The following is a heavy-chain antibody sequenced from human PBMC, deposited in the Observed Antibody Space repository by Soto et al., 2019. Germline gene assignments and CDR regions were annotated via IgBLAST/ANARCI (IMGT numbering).Heavy chain of an antibody. CDR1: GYTFTGYY. Sequence: GASVKVSCKASGYTFTGYYMHWVRQAPGQGLEWMGWINPNSGGTNYAQKFQGWVTMTRDTSISTAYMELSRLRSDDTAVYYCARDPYSSSCYPLYYYYGMDVWGQGTTVTVSS. D-gene: IGHD6-13*01. CDR2: INPNSGGT. V-gene: IGHV1-2*04. CDR3: ARDPYSSSCYPLYYYYGMDV. J-gene: IGHJ6*02.